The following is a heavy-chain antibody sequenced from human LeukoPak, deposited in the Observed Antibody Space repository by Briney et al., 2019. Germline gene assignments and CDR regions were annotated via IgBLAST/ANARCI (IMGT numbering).Heavy chain of an antibody. D-gene: IGHD6-13*01. CDR2: IYHSGST. CDR3: ASGDSSSWPYYFDY. J-gene: IGHJ4*02. CDR1: GYSISSGYY. Sequence: SETLSLTCTVSGYSISSGYYWGWIRQPPGKGLEWIGSIYHSGSTYYNPSLKSRVTISVDTSKNQFSLKLSSVTAADTAVYYCASGDSSSWPYYFDYWGQGTLVTVSS. V-gene: IGHV4-38-2*02.